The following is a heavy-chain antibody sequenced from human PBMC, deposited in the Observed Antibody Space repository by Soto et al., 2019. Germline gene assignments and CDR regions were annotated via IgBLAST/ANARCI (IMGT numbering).Heavy chain of an antibody. D-gene: IGHD6-19*01. CDR2: IYYSGST. CDR3: ARDGAVAGSSNWFDP. J-gene: IGHJ5*02. CDR1: GGSISSYY. Sequence: AETLSLTCTVSGGSISSYYWSWIRQPPGKGLEWIGCIYYSGSTNYNPSLKSRVTISVDTSKNQFSLKLSSVTAADTAVYYCARDGAVAGSSNWFDPWGQGTLVTVSS. V-gene: IGHV4-59*01.